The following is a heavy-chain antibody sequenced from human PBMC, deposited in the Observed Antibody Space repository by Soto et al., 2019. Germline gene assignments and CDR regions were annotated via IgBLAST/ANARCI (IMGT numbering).Heavy chain of an antibody. Sequence: GGSLRLSCAASGFTVSSNYMSWVRQAPGKGLEWVSVIYSGGSTYYADSVKGRFTISRDNSKNTLYLQMNSLGAEDTAVYYCARDRGGSTFWSGYYTLGGHNYYFDYWGQGTLVTVSS. V-gene: IGHV3-66*01. CDR1: GFTVSSNY. CDR3: ARDRGGSTFWSGYYTLGGHNYYFDY. J-gene: IGHJ4*02. D-gene: IGHD3-3*01. CDR2: IYSGGST.